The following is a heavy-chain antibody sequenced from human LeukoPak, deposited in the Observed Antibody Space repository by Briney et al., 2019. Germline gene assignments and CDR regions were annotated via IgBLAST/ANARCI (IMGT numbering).Heavy chain of an antibody. Sequence: SETLSLTCAVYGGSFSGYYWSWIRQPPGKGLEWIGEINHSGSTNYNPSLKSRVTISVDTSKNQFSLKLSSVTAADTAVYYCARQLLHYYGSGKGWFDPWGQGTLVTVSS. CDR2: INHSGST. CDR1: GGSFSGYY. D-gene: IGHD3-10*01. CDR3: ARQLLHYYGSGKGWFDP. V-gene: IGHV4-34*01. J-gene: IGHJ5*02.